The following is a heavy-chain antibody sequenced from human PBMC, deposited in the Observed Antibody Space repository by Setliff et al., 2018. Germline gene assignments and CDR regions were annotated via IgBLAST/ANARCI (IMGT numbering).Heavy chain of an antibody. D-gene: IGHD6-6*01. J-gene: IGHJ6*03. V-gene: IGHV4-31*03. CDR3: ARDLYSSSSGGFYYYYYYMDV. Sequence: PSETLSLTCTVSGGSISSGSYYWSWIRQPAGKGLEWIGYIYYSGSTYYNPSLKSRVTISVDTSKNQFSLKLSSVTAADTAVYYCARDLYSSSSGGFYYYYYYMDVWGKGTTVTVSS. CDR2: IYYSGST. CDR1: GGSISSGSYY.